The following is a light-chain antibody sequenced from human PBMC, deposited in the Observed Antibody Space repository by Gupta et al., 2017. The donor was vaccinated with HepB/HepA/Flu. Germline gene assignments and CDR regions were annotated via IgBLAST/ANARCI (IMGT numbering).Light chain of an antibody. CDR2: YAS. CDR1: QDISRW. J-gene: IGKJ2*04. CDR3: RQPDSFPRS. Sequence: DIQMTQSPSSVSASVGDRVTITCRASQDISRWLAWYQQKPGEAPRLLIYYASILQSGVPSRFSGSGFGVDFTLTISSLQPEESATYYCRQPDSFPRSFGQGTKLEIK. V-gene: IGKV1-12*01.